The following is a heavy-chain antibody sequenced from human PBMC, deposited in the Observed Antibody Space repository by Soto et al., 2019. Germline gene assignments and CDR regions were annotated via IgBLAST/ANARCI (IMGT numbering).Heavy chain of an antibody. CDR1: GGSISSSNW. Sequence: QVQLQESGPGLVKPSGTLSLTCAVSGGSISSSNWWSWVRQPPGKGLEWIGEIYHSGSTNYNPSLKSRVTISVAKSKNQFSLKLSSVTAADTAVYYCARARDCSGGSCYADIDYWGQGTLVTVSS. J-gene: IGHJ4*02. CDR2: IYHSGST. D-gene: IGHD2-15*01. CDR3: ARARDCSGGSCYADIDY. V-gene: IGHV4-4*02.